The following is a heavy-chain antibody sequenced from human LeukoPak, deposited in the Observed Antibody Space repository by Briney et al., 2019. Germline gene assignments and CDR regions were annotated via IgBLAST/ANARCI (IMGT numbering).Heavy chain of an antibody. CDR3: ARTTGGGGHDS. D-gene: IGHD4-23*01. Sequence: SETLSLTCTVSGYSIGSGHYWAWIRQPPGKGLEWIGCVYHSGTYYKSSLTSRVTISMDRPKNQFSLKLTSVTAADSAFYYCARTTGGGGHDSWGQGTLVTVSS. V-gene: IGHV4-38-2*02. J-gene: IGHJ5*01. CDR2: VYHSGT. CDR1: GYSIGSGHY.